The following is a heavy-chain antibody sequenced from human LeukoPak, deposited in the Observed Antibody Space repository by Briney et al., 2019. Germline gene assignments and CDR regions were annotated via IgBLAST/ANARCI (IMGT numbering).Heavy chain of an antibody. D-gene: IGHD3-10*01. CDR1: GFTFSSYG. CDR2: ISYVGSNK. CDR3: AKDSGGDFDY. Sequence: PGGSLRLSCAASGFTFSSYGMHWVRQAPGKGLEWVAVISYVGSNKYYADSVKGRFTTSRDNSKNTLYLQMNSLRAEDTAVYYCAKDSGGDFDYWGQGTLVTVSS. J-gene: IGHJ4*02. V-gene: IGHV3-30*18.